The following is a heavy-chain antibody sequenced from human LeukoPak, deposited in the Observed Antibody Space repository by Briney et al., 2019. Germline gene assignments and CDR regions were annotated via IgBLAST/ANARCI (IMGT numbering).Heavy chain of an antibody. CDR2: MNPNSGNT. Sequence: GASVKVSCKASGYTFTSYDINWVRQATGQGLEWMGWMNPNSGNTGYAQKFQGRVTMTEDTSTDTAYMELSSLRSEDTAVYYCATDGYNLDGSDYWGQGTLVTVSS. D-gene: IGHD5-24*01. V-gene: IGHV1-8*01. J-gene: IGHJ4*02. CDR3: ATDGYNLDGSDY. CDR1: GYTFTSYD.